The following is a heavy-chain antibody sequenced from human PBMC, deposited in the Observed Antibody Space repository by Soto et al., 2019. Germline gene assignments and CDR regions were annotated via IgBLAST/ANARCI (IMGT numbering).Heavy chain of an antibody. D-gene: IGHD5-18*01. CDR1: GHTFTSYG. V-gene: IGHV1-18*01. CDR3: ARATRGYSYGYYFDY. CDR2: ISAYNGDT. Sequence: GASVKVSCKASGHTFTSYGISWVRQAPGQGLEWMGWISAYNGDTNYAQKLQGRVTMTTDTSTSTAYMELRSLRSDDTAVYYCARATRGYSYGYYFDYWGQGTLVTVSS. J-gene: IGHJ4*02.